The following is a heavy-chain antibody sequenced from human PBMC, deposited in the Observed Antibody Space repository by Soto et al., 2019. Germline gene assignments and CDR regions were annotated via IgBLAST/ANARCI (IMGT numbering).Heavy chain of an antibody. J-gene: IGHJ6*02. CDR3: ATSGECGGDCYVYRMDV. CDR1: GGSFNSFA. Sequence: SVKVSCKASGGSFNSFAISWVRQAPGQGLEWMGGIIPIFGAASYGQRIQGRATITADESTSTAFMELSSLRSEDTAVYYCATSGECGGDCYVYRMDVWGQRTTVTVSS. CDR2: IIPIFGAA. D-gene: IGHD2-21*02. V-gene: IGHV1-69*13.